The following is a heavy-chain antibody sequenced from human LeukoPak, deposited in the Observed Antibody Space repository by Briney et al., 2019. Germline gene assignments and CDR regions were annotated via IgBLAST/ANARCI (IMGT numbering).Heavy chain of an antibody. Sequence: SVEVSCKASGGTFSSYAISWVRQAPGQGLEWMGGIIPIFGTANYAQKFQGRVTITADESTSTAYVELSSLRSEDTAVYYCARERGIAAAGTHNWFDPWGQGTLVTVSS. CDR3: ARERGIAAAGTHNWFDP. J-gene: IGHJ5*02. D-gene: IGHD6-13*01. CDR1: GGTFSSYA. V-gene: IGHV1-69*01. CDR2: IIPIFGTA.